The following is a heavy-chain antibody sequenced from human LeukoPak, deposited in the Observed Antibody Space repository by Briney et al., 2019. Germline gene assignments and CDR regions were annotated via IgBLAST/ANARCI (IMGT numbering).Heavy chain of an antibody. J-gene: IGHJ4*02. V-gene: IGHV3-23*01. D-gene: IGHD1-26*01. CDR3: AKDVRSGSSYFDY. Sequence: GGSLRLSCAASGFTFSSYAMSWVRQAPGRGLEWVSAVSGSGGSTYYADSVKGRFTISRDNSKNTLYLQMNSLRAEDTAVYYCAKDVRSGSSYFDYWGQGTLVTVSS. CDR1: GFTFSSYA. CDR2: VSGSGGST.